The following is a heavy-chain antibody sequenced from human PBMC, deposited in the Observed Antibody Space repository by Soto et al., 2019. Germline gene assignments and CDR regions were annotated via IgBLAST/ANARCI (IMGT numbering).Heavy chain of an antibody. Sequence: QVQLVQSGAEVKKPGSSVQVSCKASGGTFSSYAISWVRQAPGQGLEWMGGIIPIFGTANYAQKLQVRVTITADESTSTGYRELSSLRSEDTAVYYCARESSSLHFDYWGQGTLVTVSS. J-gene: IGHJ4*02. D-gene: IGHD6-6*01. CDR1: GGTFSSYA. CDR3: ARESSSLHFDY. CDR2: IIPIFGTA. V-gene: IGHV1-69*01.